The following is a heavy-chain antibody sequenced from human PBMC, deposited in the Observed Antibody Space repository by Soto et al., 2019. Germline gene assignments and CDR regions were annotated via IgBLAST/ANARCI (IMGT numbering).Heavy chain of an antibody. Sequence: QVQLVESGGGVVQPGRSLRLSCAASGFTFSSYAMHWVRQAPGKGLEWVAVISYDGSNKYYADSVKGRFTISRDNSKNTLYLQMNSLRAEDTAVYYCARGRAGQELLWFGELLDDAFDIWGQGTMVTVSS. D-gene: IGHD3-10*01. CDR1: GFTFSSYA. CDR2: ISYDGSNK. J-gene: IGHJ3*02. V-gene: IGHV3-30-3*01. CDR3: ARGRAGQELLWFGELLDDAFDI.